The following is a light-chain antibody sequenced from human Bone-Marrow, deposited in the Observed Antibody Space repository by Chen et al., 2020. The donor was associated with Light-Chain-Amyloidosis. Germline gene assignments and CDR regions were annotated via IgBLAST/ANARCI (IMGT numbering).Light chain of an antibody. V-gene: IGLV3-25*03. J-gene: IGLJ2*01. CDR2: RDT. Sequence: YELTQPPSVAVSPGQPARIICSGDDLPTKYAYWYQQNPGQAPVLVLHRDTDRPSGISERFSGSSSGTTATLPISGVQAEDEADYHCQSADSSGTYEVIFGGGTKLTVL. CDR1: DLPTKY. CDR3: QSADSSGTYEVI.